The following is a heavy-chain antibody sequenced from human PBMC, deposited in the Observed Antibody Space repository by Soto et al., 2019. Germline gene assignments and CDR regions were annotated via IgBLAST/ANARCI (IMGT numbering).Heavy chain of an antibody. J-gene: IGHJ5*02. CDR1: GFTFSSYG. Sequence: QVQLVESGGGVVQPGRSLRLSCAASGFTFSSYGMHWVRQAPGKGLEWVAVISYGGSNKYYADSVKGRFTISRDNSKNTLYRQMTNLRAEHTALYYGAKDNCISTSCYRLYNWFDPWGQGTLVTVSS. CDR3: AKDNCISTSCYRLYNWFDP. CDR2: ISYGGSNK. V-gene: IGHV3-30*18. D-gene: IGHD2-2*01.